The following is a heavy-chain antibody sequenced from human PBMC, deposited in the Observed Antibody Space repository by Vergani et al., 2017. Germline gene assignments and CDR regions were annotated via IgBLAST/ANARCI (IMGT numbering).Heavy chain of an antibody. Sequence: VQLVQSGAEVKKPGATVKISCKVSGYTFTDYYMHWVQQAPGKGLEWMGRIIPIFGTANYAQKFQGRVTITADESTSTAYMELSSLRSEDTAVYYCARVYDDYYYGMDVWGQGTTVTVSS. CDR2: IIPIFGTA. D-gene: IGHD5/OR15-5a*01. CDR1: GYTFTDYY. CDR3: ARVYDDYYYGMDV. V-gene: IGHV1-69*13. J-gene: IGHJ6*02.